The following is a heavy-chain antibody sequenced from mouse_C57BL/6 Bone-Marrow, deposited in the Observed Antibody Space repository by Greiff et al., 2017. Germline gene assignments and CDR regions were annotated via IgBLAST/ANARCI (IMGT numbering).Heavy chain of an antibody. V-gene: IGHV1-55*01. CDR2: IYPGSGST. CDR3: ARIYYGNYVFDY. CDR1: GYTFTSYW. D-gene: IGHD2-1*01. Sequence: QVQLQQPGAELVKPGASVKMSFKASGYTFTSYWITWVKQRPGQGLEWIGDIYPGSGSTNYNEKFKSKATLTVDTSSSTAYMQLSSLTSEDSAVYYCARIYYGNYVFDYWGQGTTLTVSS. J-gene: IGHJ2*01.